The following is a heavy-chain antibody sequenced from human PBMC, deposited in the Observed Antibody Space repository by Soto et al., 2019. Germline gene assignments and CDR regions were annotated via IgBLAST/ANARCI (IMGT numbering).Heavy chain of an antibody. V-gene: IGHV4-59*12. CDR3: AREARGYSYGYADY. J-gene: IGHJ4*02. Sequence: SETLSLTCTVSGGSISSYYWSWIRQPPEKGQEWIGYIYYSGSTNYNPSLKSRVTISVDTSKNQFSLKLSSVTAADTAVYYCAREARGYSYGYADYWGQGTLVTVSS. D-gene: IGHD5-18*01. CDR2: IYYSGST. CDR1: GGSISSYY.